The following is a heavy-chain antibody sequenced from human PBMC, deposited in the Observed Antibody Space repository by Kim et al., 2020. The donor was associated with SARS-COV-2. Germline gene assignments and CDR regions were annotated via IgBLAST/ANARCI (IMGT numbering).Heavy chain of an antibody. Sequence: LSLTCTVSGGSISSGGYYWTWIRQHPGKGLEWIGYIYYSGITYYNPSLKSRVTISRDTSRNQFSLRLSSLTAADTAVYYCARELSIYGDYPAYYFDLWGRGTLVTVSS. CDR2: IYYSGIT. V-gene: IGHV4-31*03. J-gene: IGHJ2*01. CDR3: ARELSIYGDYPAYYFDL. CDR1: GGSISSGGYY. D-gene: IGHD4-17*01.